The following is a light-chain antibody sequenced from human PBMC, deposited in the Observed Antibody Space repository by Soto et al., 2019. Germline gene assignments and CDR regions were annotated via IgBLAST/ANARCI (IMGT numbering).Light chain of an antibody. V-gene: IGLV2-23*02. CDR1: SSDVGSYNL. CDR3: CSYAGSSTL. J-gene: IGLJ2*01. Sequence: QSVLTQPASVSGSPGQSITISCTGTSSDVGSYNLVSWYQQHPGKAPKLMIYEVSKRPSGVSNRFSGSKSGNTASLTISGPQAGDEADYYCCSYAGSSTLFGGGTKLTVL. CDR2: EVS.